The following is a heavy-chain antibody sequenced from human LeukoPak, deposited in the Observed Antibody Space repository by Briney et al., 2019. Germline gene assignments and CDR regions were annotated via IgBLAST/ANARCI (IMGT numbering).Heavy chain of an antibody. CDR1: GFTFSSYA. V-gene: IGHV3-23*01. CDR2: ISGSGGNT. D-gene: IGHD3-10*01. J-gene: IGHJ3*02. CDR3: AKMDGANDAFDI. Sequence: GGSLRLSCAASGFTFSSYAMSWVRQAPGKGLEWVSAISGSGGNTYYADSVKGRFTISRDNSKNTRYLQMNSLRAEDTAVYYCAKMDGANDAFDIWGQGTMVTVSS.